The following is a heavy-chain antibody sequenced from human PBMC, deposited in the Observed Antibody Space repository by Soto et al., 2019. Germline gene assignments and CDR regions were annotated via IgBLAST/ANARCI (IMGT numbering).Heavy chain of an antibody. Sequence: QVQLVQSGAEVKKPGSSVNVSCKASGGSFTNYTFSWVRQAPGQGLEWMGGIIPIFGTATYAQKFQGRVTXXAXEXXSTTYMDLSSLRSEDTAVYYCARERRREGYNYFDYWGQGTLVTVSS. J-gene: IGHJ4*02. V-gene: IGHV1-69*12. CDR2: IIPIFGTA. CDR3: ARERRREGYNYFDY. D-gene: IGHD5-12*01. CDR1: GGSFTNYT.